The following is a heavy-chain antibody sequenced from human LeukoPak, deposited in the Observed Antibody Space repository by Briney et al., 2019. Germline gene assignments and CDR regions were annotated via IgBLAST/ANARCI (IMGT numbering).Heavy chain of an antibody. J-gene: IGHJ1*01. V-gene: IGHV1-69*01. CDR1: GGTFSSYA. Sequence: GASVKVSCKASGGTFSSYAISWVRQAPGQGLEWMGGIIPIFGTANYAQKFQGRVTITADESTSTAYMELSSLRSEDTAVYYCATKGSSGHYSAEYFQHWGQGTLVTVSS. CDR2: IIPIFGTA. D-gene: IGHD3-22*01. CDR3: ATKGSSGHYSAEYFQH.